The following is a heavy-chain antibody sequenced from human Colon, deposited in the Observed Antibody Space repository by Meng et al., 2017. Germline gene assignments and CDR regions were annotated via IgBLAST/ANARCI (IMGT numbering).Heavy chain of an antibody. Sequence: QVQQVESGGGVVQPGRSLRLSCAASGFTFSIYGMHWVRQAPGKGLEWVAAIMHDGSSTYYADSEKGRFTISRDNSKNTLYLEMNSLRAEDTAVYYCARGFIAATGLYFDYWGQGTLVTVSS. CDR2: IMHDGSST. CDR3: ARGFIAATGLYFDY. CDR1: GFTFSIYG. J-gene: IGHJ4*02. D-gene: IGHD6-13*01. V-gene: IGHV3-33*01.